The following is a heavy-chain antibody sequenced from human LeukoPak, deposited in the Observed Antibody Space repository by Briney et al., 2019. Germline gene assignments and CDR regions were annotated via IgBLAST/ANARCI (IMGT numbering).Heavy chain of an antibody. CDR1: GFTFSSYS. J-gene: IGHJ5*02. D-gene: IGHD6-13*01. CDR2: ISSSSSYI. CDR3: ATDSSSWNNWFDP. Sequence: PGGSLRLSSAGSGFTFSSYSMNWVRQAPGKGLEWVTSISSSSSYIYYADSVKGRFTISRDNAKNSLYLQMNSLRAEDTAVYYCATDSSSWNNWFDPWGQGTLVTVSS. V-gene: IGHV3-21*01.